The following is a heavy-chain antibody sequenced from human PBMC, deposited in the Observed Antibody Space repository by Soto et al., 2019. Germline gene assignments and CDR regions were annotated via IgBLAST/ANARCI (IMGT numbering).Heavy chain of an antibody. Sequence: ASVKVSCKASGYTFTSYYMDWVRQAPGQGLEWMGIINPSGGSTSYAQKFQGRVTMTRDTSTNTAYMELSSLRSQDTAMYYCATGRMDYDSTEHPVLQHWGQGTLVTVSS. CDR2: INPSGGST. J-gene: IGHJ1*01. CDR1: GYTFTSYY. D-gene: IGHD3-22*01. CDR3: ATGRMDYDSTEHPVLQH. V-gene: IGHV1-46*01.